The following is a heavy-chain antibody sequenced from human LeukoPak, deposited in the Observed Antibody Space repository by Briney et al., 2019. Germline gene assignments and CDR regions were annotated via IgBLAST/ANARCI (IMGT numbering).Heavy chain of an antibody. Sequence: GGSLRLSCAAFGFTFSNSWMSWVRQAPGKGLEWVANMNQDGSSIYYVDSVKGRFTISRDNAKYSLYLHMNSRRAEDTAVYYCTRGGGQLDFWGQGTLVTVST. CDR2: MNQDGSSI. CDR3: TRGGGQLDF. CDR1: GFTFSNSW. J-gene: IGHJ4*02. D-gene: IGHD1-1*01. V-gene: IGHV3-7*01.